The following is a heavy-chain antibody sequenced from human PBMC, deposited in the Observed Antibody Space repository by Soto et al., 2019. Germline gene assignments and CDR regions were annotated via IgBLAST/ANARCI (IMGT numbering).Heavy chain of an antibody. CDR3: ATDVREWLLYWFDP. CDR2: ISGSGGST. Sequence: GGSLRLSCAASGFTFSSYAMSWVRQAPGKGLEWVSAISGSGGSTYYADSVKGRFTISRDNSKNTLYLQMNSLRAEDTAVYYCATDVREWLLYWFDPWGQGTRVTVSS. D-gene: IGHD3-3*01. CDR1: GFTFSSYA. V-gene: IGHV3-23*01. J-gene: IGHJ5*02.